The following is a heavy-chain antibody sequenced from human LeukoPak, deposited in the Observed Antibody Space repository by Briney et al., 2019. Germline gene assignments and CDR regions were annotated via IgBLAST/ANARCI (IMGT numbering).Heavy chain of an antibody. D-gene: IGHD3-3*01. Sequence: PGGSLRLSCAASGFTFGDYAMHWVRQVPGRAPEWVSLINDDGTNTYYADSVKGRLTISRDNGKNSLFLQMDGLRTEDTALYFCARGNTTFYDVWTGYYWFGGYFDFWGQGTQVTVSP. V-gene: IGHV3-43*02. CDR2: INDDGTNT. CDR3: ARGNTTFYDVWTGYYWFGGYFDF. CDR1: GFTFGDYA. J-gene: IGHJ4*02.